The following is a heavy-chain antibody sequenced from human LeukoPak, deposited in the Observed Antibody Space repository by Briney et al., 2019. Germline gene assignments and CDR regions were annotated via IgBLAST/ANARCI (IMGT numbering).Heavy chain of an antibody. CDR1: GGSISSSSYY. CDR2: IYYSGST. CDR3: ARDVIWFGELHWFDP. J-gene: IGHJ5*02. V-gene: IGHV4-39*07. Sequence: PSETLSLTCTVSGGSISSSSYYWGWIRQPPGKGLEWIGSIYYSGSTYYNPSLKSRVTISVDTSKNQFSLKLSSVTAADTAVYYCARDVIWFGELHWFDPWGQGTLVIVSS. D-gene: IGHD3-10*01.